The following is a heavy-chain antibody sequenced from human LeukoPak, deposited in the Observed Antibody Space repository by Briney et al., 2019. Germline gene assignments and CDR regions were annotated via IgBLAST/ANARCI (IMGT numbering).Heavy chain of an antibody. J-gene: IGHJ4*02. CDR1: GFTFSSYW. V-gene: IGHV3-7*01. CDR3: ASDDSSGEYDLPFGY. CDR2: IKADGSEK. Sequence: GGSLRLSCAASGFTFSSYWMSWVRQAPGKGLEWVANIKADGSEKYYLDSVKGRFTISRDNAKNSLYLQMNSLRDKDTALYYCASDDSSGEYDLPFGYWGQGTLVTVSS. D-gene: IGHD3-22*01.